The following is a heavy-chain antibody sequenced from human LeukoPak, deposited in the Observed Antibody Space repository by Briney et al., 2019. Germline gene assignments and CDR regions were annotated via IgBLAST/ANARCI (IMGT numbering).Heavy chain of an antibody. Sequence: GGSLRLSCAASGFTFSSYAMSWVRQAPGKGLEWVSVIYSGGSTYYADSVKGRLTISRDNSKNTLYLQMNSLRAGDTAVYYCARVLVVIDYWGQGTLVTVSS. CDR1: GFTFSSYA. J-gene: IGHJ4*02. CDR3: ARVLVVIDY. CDR2: IYSGGST. V-gene: IGHV3-66*02. D-gene: IGHD3-22*01.